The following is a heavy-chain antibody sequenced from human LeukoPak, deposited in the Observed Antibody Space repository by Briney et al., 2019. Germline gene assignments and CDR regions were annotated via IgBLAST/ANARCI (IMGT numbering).Heavy chain of an antibody. Sequence: GGSLRLSCAASGFTFSSYAMTWVRQAPGKGLEWVSSISVNGGSTYYADSMKGRFTISRDNSKNTLYLQMNSLRAEDTAVYYCAKDGPSYGSGTYRGDYWGQGTLVTVSS. V-gene: IGHV3-23*01. D-gene: IGHD3-10*01. CDR3: AKDGPSYGSGTYRGDY. J-gene: IGHJ4*02. CDR1: GFTFSSYA. CDR2: ISVNGGST.